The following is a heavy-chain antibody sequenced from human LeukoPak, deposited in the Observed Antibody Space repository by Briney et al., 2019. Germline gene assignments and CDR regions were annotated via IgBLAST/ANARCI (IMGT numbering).Heavy chain of an antibody. Sequence: GGSLRLSCAASGFDFSSNWMHWVRHAPGRGLVWVSRIKGDGISTNYADSVKGRFTISRDIAKNTLYLQMNSLRAEDTGVYYCAKDHYWSIDYWGRGTLVTVSS. D-gene: IGHD3-3*01. CDR3: AKDHYWSIDY. J-gene: IGHJ4*02. CDR2: IKGDGIST. V-gene: IGHV3-74*01. CDR1: GFDFSSNW.